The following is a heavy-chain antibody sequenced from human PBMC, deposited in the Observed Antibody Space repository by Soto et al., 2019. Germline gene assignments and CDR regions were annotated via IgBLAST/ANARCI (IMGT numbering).Heavy chain of an antibody. CDR1: GGSISSYY. CDR2: IYYSGST. Sequence: QVQLQESGPGLVKPSETLSLTCTGSGGSISSYYWSWIRQPPGKGLEWIGYIYYSGSTNYNPYLKSGVTLSVDTTKTQFTLKLSSVTAADTAVYYCASRYGYSFDCGGQGTLVTVSS. J-gene: IGHJ4*02. D-gene: IGHD1-1*01. V-gene: IGHV4-59*08. CDR3: ASRYGYSFDC.